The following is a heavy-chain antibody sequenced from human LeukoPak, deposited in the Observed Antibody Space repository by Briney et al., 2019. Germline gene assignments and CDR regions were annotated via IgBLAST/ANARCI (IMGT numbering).Heavy chain of an antibody. D-gene: IGHD3-10*01. Sequence: NPSETLSLTCTVSGYSISSGYYWGWIRQPPGKGLEWIGSIYHSGSTYYNPSLKSRVTISVDTSKNQFSLKLSSVTAADTAVYYCARVYGSGSYPSYYYYMDVWGKGTTVTISS. CDR3: ARVYGSGSYPSYYYYMDV. CDR2: IYHSGST. CDR1: GYSISSGYY. V-gene: IGHV4-38-2*02. J-gene: IGHJ6*03.